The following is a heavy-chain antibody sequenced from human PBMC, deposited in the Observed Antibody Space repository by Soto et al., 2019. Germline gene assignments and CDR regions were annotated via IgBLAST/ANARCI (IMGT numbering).Heavy chain of an antibody. V-gene: IGHV3-23*01. CDR2: IDYNGVNT. CDR3: VSWLSAHFDY. J-gene: IGHJ4*02. CDR1: GFTFSSHA. Sequence: GGSLRLSCAASGFTFSSHAILWVRQAPGKGLEWVSTIDYNGVNTHYADSVKGRFTISRDNSRNTVDLQMNSLRTEDTALYYCVSWLSAHFDYWGQGTLVTVSS. D-gene: IGHD6-19*01.